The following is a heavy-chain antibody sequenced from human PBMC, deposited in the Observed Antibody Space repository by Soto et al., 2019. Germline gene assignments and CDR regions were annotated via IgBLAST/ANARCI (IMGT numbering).Heavy chain of an antibody. CDR1: GFTFSSYG. J-gene: IGHJ4*02. D-gene: IGHD3-22*01. Sequence: PGGSLRLSCAASGFTFSSYGMHWVRQAPGKGLEWVAVISYDGSNKYYADSVKGRFTISRDNSKNTLYLQMNSLRAEDTAVYYCAKQGSGYSPDFDYWGQGTLVTSPQ. CDR2: ISYDGSNK. CDR3: AKQGSGYSPDFDY. V-gene: IGHV3-30*18.